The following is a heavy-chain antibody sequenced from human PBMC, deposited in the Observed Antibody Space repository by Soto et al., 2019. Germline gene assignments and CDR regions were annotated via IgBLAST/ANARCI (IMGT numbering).Heavy chain of an antibody. Sequence: SETLSLTCAVYGGSFSGYYWSWIRQPPGKGLEWIGEINHSGSTNYNPSLKSRVTISVDTSKNQFSLKLSSVTAADTAVYYCAREGSYSSWFDPWGQGTLVTV. CDR3: AREGSYSSWFDP. V-gene: IGHV4-34*01. D-gene: IGHD2-15*01. CDR2: INHSGST. J-gene: IGHJ5*02. CDR1: GGSFSGYY.